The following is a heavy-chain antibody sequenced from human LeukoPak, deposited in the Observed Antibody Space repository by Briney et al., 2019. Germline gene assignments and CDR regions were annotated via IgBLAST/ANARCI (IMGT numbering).Heavy chain of an antibody. CDR3: AKGRNLLAYSDFFDY. Sequence: GGSLRLSRAASGFTFSSYWMSWVRQAPGKGLEWVANIKQDGSAKYYVDSVKGRFTISRDNAKNSLYLQMNSLRAEDTALYYCAKGRNLLAYSDFFDYWGQGTLVTVSS. CDR2: IKQDGSAK. J-gene: IGHJ4*02. D-gene: IGHD1-14*01. CDR1: GFTFSSYW. V-gene: IGHV3-7*03.